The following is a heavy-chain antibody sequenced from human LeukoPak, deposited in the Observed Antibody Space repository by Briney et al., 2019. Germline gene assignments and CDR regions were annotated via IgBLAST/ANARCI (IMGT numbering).Heavy chain of an antibody. CDR1: GFTFSSYS. CDR3: ARDRPSSGWYDTMGFDY. V-gene: IGHV3-21*01. D-gene: IGHD6-19*01. J-gene: IGHJ4*02. Sequence: PGGSLRLSCAASGFTFSSYSMNWVRQAPGKGLEWVSSISSSSSYIYYADSVKGRFTISRDNAKNSLYLQMNSLRAEDTAVYYCARDRPSSGWYDTMGFDYWGQGTLVTVSS. CDR2: ISSSSSYI.